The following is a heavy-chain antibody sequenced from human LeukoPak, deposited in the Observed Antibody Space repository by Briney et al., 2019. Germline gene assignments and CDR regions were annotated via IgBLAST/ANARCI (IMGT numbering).Heavy chain of an antibody. CDR3: ARDQRGPIGVDY. J-gene: IGHJ4*02. V-gene: IGHV3-33*01. CDR1: GFTFSTYG. D-gene: IGHD6-25*01. Sequence: GGSLRLSCAASGFTFSTYGMHWVRQAPGKGLEWVAVIWYDGSNKYYADSVKGRFTISRDNSKNTLYLQMNSLRAEDTAVYYCARDQRGPIGVDYWGQGTLVTLSS. CDR2: IWYDGSNK.